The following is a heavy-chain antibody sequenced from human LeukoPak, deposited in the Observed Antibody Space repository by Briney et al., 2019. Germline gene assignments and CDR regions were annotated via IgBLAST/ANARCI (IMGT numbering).Heavy chain of an antibody. CDR1: GYTFTSYG. V-gene: IGHV1-18*01. Sequence: ASVKVSCKASGYTFTSYGISWVRQAPGQGLEWMGWISAYNGNTNYAQKLQGRVTMTTDTSTSTAYMELRSLRSDDTAVYYCARERGPDIVVVPAAPRAVGWFDPWGQGTLVTVSS. D-gene: IGHD2-2*01. J-gene: IGHJ5*02. CDR3: ARERGPDIVVVPAAPRAVGWFDP. CDR2: ISAYNGNT.